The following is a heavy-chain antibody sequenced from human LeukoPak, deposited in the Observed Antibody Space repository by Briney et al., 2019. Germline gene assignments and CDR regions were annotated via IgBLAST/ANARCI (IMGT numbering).Heavy chain of an antibody. V-gene: IGHV3-48*03. CDR1: GFTFSSYE. Sequence: GGSLRLSCAASGFTFSSYEMNWVRQAPGKGLKWVSYISTSGSAIYYADSVKGRFTISRDNAKNSLYLQMNSLRAEDTAVYYCVRVGPILTSHYDYWGQRTLVTVSS. J-gene: IGHJ4*02. CDR2: ISTSGSAI. CDR3: VRVGPILTSHYDY. D-gene: IGHD3-9*01.